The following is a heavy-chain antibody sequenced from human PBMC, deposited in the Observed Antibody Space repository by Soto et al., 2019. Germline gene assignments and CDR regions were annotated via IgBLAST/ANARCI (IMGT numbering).Heavy chain of an antibody. CDR3: ARVGGYSYGYIWDYYYGMDV. D-gene: IGHD5-18*01. CDR1: GFTFSSYW. CDR2: INSDGSST. Sequence: EVQLVESGGGLVQPGGSLRLSCAASGFTFSSYWMHWVRQAPGKGLVWVSRINSDGSSTSYADSVKGRFTISRDNAKNTLYLQMNSLRAEDTAVYYCARVGGYSYGYIWDYYYGMDVWGQGTTVTVSS. V-gene: IGHV3-74*01. J-gene: IGHJ6*02.